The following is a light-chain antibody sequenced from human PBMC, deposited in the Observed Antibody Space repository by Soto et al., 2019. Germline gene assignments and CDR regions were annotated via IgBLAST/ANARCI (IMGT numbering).Light chain of an antibody. CDR1: SSDVGSYTY. J-gene: IGLJ1*01. Sequence: QSALTQPASVSGSPRQSITISCTGASSDVGSYTYVSWYQQHPGKAPKLMIYEVNNRPSGVSNRFSGSKSGNTASLTISGLQAEDEPDYYCSSYTSSSTLYVFGTGTKVTVL. V-gene: IGLV2-14*01. CDR2: EVN. CDR3: SSYTSSSTLYV.